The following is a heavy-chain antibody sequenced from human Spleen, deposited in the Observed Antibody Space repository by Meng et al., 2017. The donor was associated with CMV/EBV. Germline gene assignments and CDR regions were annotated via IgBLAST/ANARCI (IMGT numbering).Heavy chain of an antibody. CDR1: GGSFSGYY. V-gene: IGHV4-34*01. D-gene: IGHD6-13*01. Sequence: YGGSFSGYYWSWIRQPPGKGLEWIGEINHSGSTNYHPSLKSRVTTSVDTSKSQFSLKLSSVTAADTAVYYCARSWGRIAAPRGWFDPWGQGTLVTVSS. J-gene: IGHJ5*02. CDR2: INHSGST. CDR3: ARSWGRIAAPRGWFDP.